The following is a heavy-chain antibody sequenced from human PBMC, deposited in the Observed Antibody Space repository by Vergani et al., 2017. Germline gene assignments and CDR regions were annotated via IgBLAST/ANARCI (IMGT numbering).Heavy chain of an antibody. V-gene: IGHV1-18*01. CDR1: GYSFSNYG. D-gene: IGHD2-2*01. Sequence: QVQLVQSGAEMKKPGASVKVSCKTSGYSFSNYGISWVRQAPGRGLEWMGWISTYNGRTHFPEKFQGRVTMTTDTHTTTAYLELRSLRSDDTAVYYCARDPDIVVVPAAPYYYYYYGMDVWGQGTTVTVSS. CDR3: ARDPDIVVVPAAPYYYYYYGMDV. J-gene: IGHJ6*02. CDR2: ISTYNGRT.